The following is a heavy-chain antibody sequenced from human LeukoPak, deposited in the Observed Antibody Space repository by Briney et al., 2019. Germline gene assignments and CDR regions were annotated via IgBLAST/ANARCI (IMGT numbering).Heavy chain of an antibody. CDR1: GFTFSSYA. CDR2: ISGSGGST. V-gene: IGHV3-23*01. Sequence: GGSLRLSCAASGFTFSSYAMSWVRQAPGKGLEWVSAISGSGGSTYYADSVKGRFTISRDNSKNTLYLQMNSLRPEDTAVYYCAKVSSGWPYYYFDYWGQGTLVTVSS. J-gene: IGHJ4*02. D-gene: IGHD6-19*01. CDR3: AKVSSGWPYYYFDY.